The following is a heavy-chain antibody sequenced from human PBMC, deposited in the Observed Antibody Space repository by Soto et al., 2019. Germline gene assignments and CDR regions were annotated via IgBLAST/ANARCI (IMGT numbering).Heavy chain of an antibody. J-gene: IGHJ4*02. D-gene: IGHD2-15*01. Sequence: PGGSLRLSRAASGFTFSGHGMSWVRQAPGKGLEWVSAISGSGGSTYYADSVKGRFTISRDNSKNTLYLQMNSLRAEDKAVYYCAKGVVVVATTPAHFDYWGQGTLVTVSS. CDR1: GFTFSGHG. CDR2: ISGSGGST. CDR3: AKGVVVVATTPAHFDY. V-gene: IGHV3-23*01.